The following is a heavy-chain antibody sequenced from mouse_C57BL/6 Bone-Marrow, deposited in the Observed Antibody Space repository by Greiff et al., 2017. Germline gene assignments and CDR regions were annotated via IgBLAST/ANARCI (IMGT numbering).Heavy chain of an antibody. J-gene: IGHJ2*01. CDR2: IDPETGGT. Sequence: QVQLQQSGAELVRPGASVTLSCKASGYTFTDYEMHWVKQTPVHGLEWIGAIDPETGGTAYNKKFKGKAILTADKTSSSAYMELLSLTSETSAVYYGTRLGGSGYGYWGQGTTLTVSS. CDR1: GYTFTDYE. V-gene: IGHV1-15*01. CDR3: TRLGGSGYGY. D-gene: IGHD3-2*02.